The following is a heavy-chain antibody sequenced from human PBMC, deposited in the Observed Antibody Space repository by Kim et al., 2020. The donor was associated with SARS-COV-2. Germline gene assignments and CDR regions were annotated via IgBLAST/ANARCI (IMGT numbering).Heavy chain of an antibody. Sequence: SETLSLTCTVSGGSISSYYWSWIRQPPGKGLEWIGYIYYSGSTNYNPSLKSRVTISVDTSKNQFSLKLSSVTAADTAVYYSARGALEIFGVVGWFDPWGQGTLVTVSS. CDR2: IYYSGST. D-gene: IGHD3-3*01. CDR3: ARGALEIFGVVGWFDP. CDR1: GGSISSYY. V-gene: IGHV4-59*13. J-gene: IGHJ5*02.